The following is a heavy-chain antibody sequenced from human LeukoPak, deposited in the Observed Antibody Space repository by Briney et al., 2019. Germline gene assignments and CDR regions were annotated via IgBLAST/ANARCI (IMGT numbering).Heavy chain of an antibody. V-gene: IGHV3-48*03. CDR1: GFTFSSYA. CDR2: ISHTGSAN. D-gene: IGHD3-3*01. J-gene: IGHJ4*02. Sequence: PGGSLRLSCAASGFTFSSYAMNWVRQAPGKGLEWVSYISHTGSANSYADSVKGRFTISRDNGKNSLFLQMNSLRAEDTAVYYCAKGARDYDFGYWGQGTLVTVSS. CDR3: AKGARDYDFGY.